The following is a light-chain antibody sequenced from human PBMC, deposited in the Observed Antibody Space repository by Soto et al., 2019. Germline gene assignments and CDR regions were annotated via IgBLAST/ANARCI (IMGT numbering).Light chain of an antibody. J-gene: IGKJ2*01. CDR3: QHYGSSPYT. CDR1: QTISSTY. CDR2: GAS. Sequence: EIVLTQSPGTLSLSPGEGAALSCRASQTISSTYLAWYQQKPGQAPRLLIYGASSRATGIPDRFSGSGSGTDFTLTISSLEPEDFAMYSCQHYGSSPYTFGQGTKLEIK. V-gene: IGKV3-20*01.